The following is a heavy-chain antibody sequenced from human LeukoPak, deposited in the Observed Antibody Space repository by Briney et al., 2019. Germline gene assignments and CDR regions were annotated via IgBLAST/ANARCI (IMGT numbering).Heavy chain of an antibody. CDR1: GGTFSSYA. D-gene: IGHD6-13*01. CDR3: ARGIAAAGAFDY. CDR2: IIPIFGTA. V-gene: IGHV1-69*06. J-gene: IGHJ4*02. Sequence: VASVKVSCKASGGTFSSYAISWVRQAPGQGLEWMGGIIPIFGTANYAQKFQGRVTITADKSTSTAYMELSSLRSEDTAVYYCARGIAAAGAFDYWGQGTLVTVSS.